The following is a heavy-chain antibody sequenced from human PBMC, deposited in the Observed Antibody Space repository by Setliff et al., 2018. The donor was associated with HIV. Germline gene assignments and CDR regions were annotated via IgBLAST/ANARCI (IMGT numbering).Heavy chain of an antibody. CDR3: ARVPREYSSSSGWFDP. J-gene: IGHJ5*02. Sequence: PGGSLRLSCAASGFTFSSYSMNWVRQAPGKGLEWVSSISSSSSYIYYADSVKGRFTISRDNAKNSLYLQMNSLRAEDTAVYYCARVPREYSSSSGWFDPWGQGTLVTVSS. CDR1: GFTFSSYS. D-gene: IGHD6-6*01. CDR2: ISSSSSYI. V-gene: IGHV3-21*01.